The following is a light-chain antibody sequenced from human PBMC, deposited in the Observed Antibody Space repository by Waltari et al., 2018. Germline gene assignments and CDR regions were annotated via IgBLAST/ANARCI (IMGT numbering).Light chain of an antibody. J-gene: IGLJ3*02. CDR3: QTGGHGTWV. CDR2: VTSDGSH. V-gene: IGLV4-69*01. Sequence: QLVLTQSPSASASLGASVKLTCTLSSGHSSNVIAWHQKQPWTGPRYLMKVTSDGSHRKGDDIPDRFSGSSSGAERYLTISSLQSEDEADYYCQTGGHGTWVFGGGTKLTVL. CDR1: SGHSSNV.